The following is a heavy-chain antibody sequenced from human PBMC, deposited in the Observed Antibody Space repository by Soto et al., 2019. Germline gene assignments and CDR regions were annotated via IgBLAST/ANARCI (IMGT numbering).Heavy chain of an antibody. V-gene: IGHV1-18*01. CDR2: ISTYNGDT. D-gene: IGHD3-3*01. Sequence: ASVKVSCKPSGYTFTRYGISWVRQAPGQGLEWMGWISTYNGDTNYAQKLQGRVTMTTDTSTSTAYMELRSLRSDDTAVYYCARVGVDFWSAYYGYYFDYWGQGTLVTVSS. CDR3: ARVGVDFWSAYYGYYFDY. J-gene: IGHJ4*02. CDR1: GYTFTRYG.